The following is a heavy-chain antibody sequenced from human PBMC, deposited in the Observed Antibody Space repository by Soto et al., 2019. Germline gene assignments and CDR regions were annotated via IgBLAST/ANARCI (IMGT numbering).Heavy chain of an antibody. V-gene: IGHV3-33*01. CDR3: AREGVRVVTATALDY. J-gene: IGHJ4*02. Sequence: GGSLRLSCAASGFTFSSYGMHWVRQAPGKGLEWVAVIWYDGSNKYYADSVKGRFTISRDNSKNTLYLQMNSLRAEDTAVYYCAREGVRVVTATALDYWGQGTLVTVSS. CDR1: GFTFSSYG. D-gene: IGHD2-21*02. CDR2: IWYDGSNK.